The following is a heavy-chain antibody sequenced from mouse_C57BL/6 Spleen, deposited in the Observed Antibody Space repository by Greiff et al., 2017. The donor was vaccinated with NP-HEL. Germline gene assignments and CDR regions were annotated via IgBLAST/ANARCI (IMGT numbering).Heavy chain of an antibody. Sequence: QVQLQQPGAELVKPGASVKLSCKASGYTFTSYWMHWVKQRPGQGLEWIGMIHPNSGSTNYNEKFKSKATLTVDKSSSTAYMQLSSLTSEDSAVYYCARPVTTTGYAMDYWGQGTSVTVSS. D-gene: IGHD1-1*01. V-gene: IGHV1-64*01. J-gene: IGHJ4*01. CDR1: GYTFTSYW. CDR2: IHPNSGST. CDR3: ARPVTTTGYAMDY.